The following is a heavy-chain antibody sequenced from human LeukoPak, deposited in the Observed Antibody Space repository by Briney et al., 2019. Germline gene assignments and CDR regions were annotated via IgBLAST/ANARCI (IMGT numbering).Heavy chain of an antibody. J-gene: IGHJ4*02. CDR2: INHSGST. Sequence: SETPSLTCTVSGGSISSSSYYWGWIRQPPGKGLEWIGEINHSGSTNYNPSLKSRVTISVDTSKNQFSLKLSSVTAADTAVYYCARGPLKPDYWGQGTLVTVSS. V-gene: IGHV4-39*07. CDR1: GGSISSSSYY. CDR3: ARGPLKPDY.